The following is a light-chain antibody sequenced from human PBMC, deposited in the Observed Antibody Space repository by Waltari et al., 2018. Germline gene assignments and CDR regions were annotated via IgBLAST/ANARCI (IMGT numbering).Light chain of an antibody. CDR1: QSVLFSTNNKIY. J-gene: IGKJ1*01. V-gene: IGKV4-1*01. CDR2: WAS. CDR3: QQYRSTLWT. Sequence: DIVMTQSPDSLAVSLGERATINCKSRQSVLFSTNNKIYLAWYQQKTGQPPKLLFYWASTRESGVPDRFSGSGSGTDFTLTISSLQAEDVAVYYCQQYRSTLWTFGQGTRVEIK.